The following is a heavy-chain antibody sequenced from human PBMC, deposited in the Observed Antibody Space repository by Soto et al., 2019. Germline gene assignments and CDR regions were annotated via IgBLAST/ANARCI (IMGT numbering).Heavy chain of an antibody. V-gene: IGHV1-3*01. CDR2: LNGGTGQT. CDR1: GYTFSTYA. J-gene: IGHJ6*02. D-gene: IGHD1-1*01. Sequence: ASVKVSCKASGYTFSTYAIHWVRQAPGQSLEWMGWLNGGTGQTRYSQRFQDRVTITRDTSASTAYMEVSSLRPEDTAVYYCARGKGMEENYYYYGMDIWGQGPTVTVSS. CDR3: ARGKGMEENYYYYGMDI.